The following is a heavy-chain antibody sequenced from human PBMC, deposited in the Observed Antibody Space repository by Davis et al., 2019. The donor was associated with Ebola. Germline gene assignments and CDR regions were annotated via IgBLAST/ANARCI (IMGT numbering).Heavy chain of an antibody. CDR3: ARGYCSGGSCYSADY. J-gene: IGHJ4*02. CDR1: AYTFTSYG. D-gene: IGHD2-15*01. V-gene: IGHV1-18*01. Sequence: AASVKVSCKASAYTFTSYGISWVRQAPGQGLEWMGWISAHNGNTNYAQKLQGRVTMTTDTSTSTAYMELRSLRSDDTAVYYCARGYCSGGSCYSADYWGQGTLVTVSS. CDR2: ISAHNGNT.